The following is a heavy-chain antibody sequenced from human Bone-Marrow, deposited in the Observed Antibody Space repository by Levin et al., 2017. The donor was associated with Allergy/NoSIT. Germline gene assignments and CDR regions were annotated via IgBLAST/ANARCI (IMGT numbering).Heavy chain of an antibody. D-gene: IGHD3-10*01. J-gene: IGHJ4*02. CDR1: EFIFSRYP. CDR3: TRGAGSYPWAVFDH. Sequence: GGSLRLSCAASEFIFSRYPMHWVRQAPGKGLEWVAVMSNDGNFKSYADSVKGRFTISRDNSEDTLYLQMNSLRPEDTGVYFCTRGAGSYPWAVFDHWGQGTLVTVSS. CDR2: MSNDGNFK. V-gene: IGHV3-30*04.